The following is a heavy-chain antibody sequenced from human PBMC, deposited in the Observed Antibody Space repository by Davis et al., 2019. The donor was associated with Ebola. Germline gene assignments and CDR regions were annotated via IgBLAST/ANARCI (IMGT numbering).Heavy chain of an antibody. CDR1: GFTFSSYG. D-gene: IGHD3-22*01. CDR3: AREGWKYYYDSSGYHTYYGMDV. J-gene: IGHJ6*04. Sequence: GGSLRLSCAASGFTFSSYGMHWVRQAPGKGLEWVAVIWYDGSNKYYADSVKGRFTISRDNSKNTLYLQMNSLRAEDTAVYYCAREGWKYYYDSSGYHTYYGMDVWGKGTTVTVSS. CDR2: IWYDGSNK. V-gene: IGHV3-33*01.